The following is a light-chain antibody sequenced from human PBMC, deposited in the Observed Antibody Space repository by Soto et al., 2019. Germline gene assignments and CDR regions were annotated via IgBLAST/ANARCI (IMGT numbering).Light chain of an antibody. Sequence: MVVPQPPAPLVLLLGEVAPIHCTSREIVLYSSTRKNYIAWYQQKPGQPPKLLIYWASTRESGVPDRFRGSGSGTDFTLTISSLQAEDLAVYYCQQHYSSYWTFGQGTKVDIK. CDR1: EIVLYSSTRKNY. CDR3: QQHYSSYWT. V-gene: IGKV4-1*01. CDR2: WAS. J-gene: IGKJ1*01.